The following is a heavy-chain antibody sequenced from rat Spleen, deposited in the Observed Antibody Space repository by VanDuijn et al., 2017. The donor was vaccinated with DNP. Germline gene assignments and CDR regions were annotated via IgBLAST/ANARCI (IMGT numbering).Heavy chain of an antibody. CDR2: ISTSGSRT. CDR1: GFTFSNYY. D-gene: IGHD4-3*01. Sequence: EVQLVEPGGGLVQPGRSRKLSCEASGFTFSNYYMAWVRQAPKKGLEWVATISTSGSRTYYPDSVKGRFTISRDNAKSSLYLQMNSLKSEDTATYYCAKNSGYYFDYWGQGVMVTVSS. V-gene: IGHV5-25*01. CDR3: AKNSGYYFDY. J-gene: IGHJ2*01.